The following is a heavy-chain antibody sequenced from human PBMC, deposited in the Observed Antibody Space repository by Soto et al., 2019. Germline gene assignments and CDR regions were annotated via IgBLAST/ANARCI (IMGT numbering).Heavy chain of an antibody. CDR2: VDHSEST. CDR3: TRDSSKWNYFL. CDR1: GGSVSSNVFY. D-gene: IGHD1-7*01. Sequence: QVQLQESGPGLVKPSETLSLTCTVSGGSVSSNVFYWSWIRQPPGKGLEWIGYVDHSESTNSNPPLNSRVTISVDTSKNQFSLELSSVTAADTAVYYCTRDSSKWNYFLWGQGTLVIVSS. J-gene: IGHJ4*02. V-gene: IGHV4-61*08.